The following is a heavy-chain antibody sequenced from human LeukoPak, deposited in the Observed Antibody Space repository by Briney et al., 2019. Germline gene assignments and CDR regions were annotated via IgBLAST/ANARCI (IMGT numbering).Heavy chain of an antibody. Sequence: GGSLRLSCAASEFSFSNYAMNWVRQPPGKGLQWVSVISGSDGSTYYADSVKGRFTVSRDNSKNTLSLQMNSLRAEDTAVYYCARSLNGFYRGLDFWGQGTLVTVSS. CDR3: ARSLNGFYRGLDF. CDR1: EFSFSNYA. V-gene: IGHV3-23*01. CDR2: ISGSDGST. D-gene: IGHD3-22*01. J-gene: IGHJ4*02.